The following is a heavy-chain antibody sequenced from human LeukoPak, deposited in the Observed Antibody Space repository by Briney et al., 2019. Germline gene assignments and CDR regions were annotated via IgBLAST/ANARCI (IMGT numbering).Heavy chain of an antibody. V-gene: IGHV3-30*01. Sequence: GGSLRLSCAASGFTFSSYAMYWVRQAPGKGLEWVAVISYDGSNKYYADSVKGRFTISRDSTEDTLYLQMNSLRPEDAAVYYCARDRGYLGIWYYFDYWGQGTLVTVSS. CDR3: ARDRGYLGIWYYFDY. CDR2: ISYDGSNK. D-gene: IGHD7-27*01. J-gene: IGHJ4*02. CDR1: GFTFSSYA.